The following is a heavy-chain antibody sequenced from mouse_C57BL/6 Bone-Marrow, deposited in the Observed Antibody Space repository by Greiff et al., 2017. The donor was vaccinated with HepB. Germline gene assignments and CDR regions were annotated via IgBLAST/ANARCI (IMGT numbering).Heavy chain of an antibody. Sequence: VQLKQSGPVLVKPGASVKMSCKASGYTFTDYYMNWVKQSHGKSLEWIGVINPYNGGTSYNQKFKGKATLTVDKSSSAAYMVLNSLTSEDSAVYYCAREDYYWFAYWGQGTLVTVSA. CDR1: GYTFTDYY. CDR2: INPYNGGT. V-gene: IGHV1-19*01. CDR3: AREDYYWFAY. J-gene: IGHJ3*01. D-gene: IGHD1-1*01.